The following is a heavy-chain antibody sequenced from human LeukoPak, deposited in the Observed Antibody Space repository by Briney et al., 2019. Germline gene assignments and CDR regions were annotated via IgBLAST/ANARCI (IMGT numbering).Heavy chain of an antibody. J-gene: IGHJ5*02. CDR1: GGSISSSSYY. D-gene: IGHD3-10*01. V-gene: IGHV4-39*01. CDR3: ARHAIKRITMVRGVNNWFDP. Sequence: PSETLSLTCTVSGGSISSSSYYWGWIRQPPGKGLEWIGSIYYSGSTYYNPSLKSRVTISVDTSKNQFSLKLSSVTAADTAVYYCARHAIKRITMVRGVNNWFDPWGQGTLVTVSS. CDR2: IYYSGST.